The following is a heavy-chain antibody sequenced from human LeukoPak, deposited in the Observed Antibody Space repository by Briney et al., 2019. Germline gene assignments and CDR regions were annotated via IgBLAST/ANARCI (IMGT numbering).Heavy chain of an antibody. J-gene: IGHJ6*02. CDR1: GGSISSYY. CDR3: ARDIYYDFWSGYSGYYYYGMDV. Sequence: SETLSLTCTVSGGSISSYYWSWIRQPAGKGLEWIGRIYTSGSTNYNPSLKSRVTMSVDTSKNQFSLKPSSVTAADTAVYYCARDIYYDFWSGYSGYYYYGMDVWGQGTTVTVSS. V-gene: IGHV4-4*07. D-gene: IGHD3-3*01. CDR2: IYTSGST.